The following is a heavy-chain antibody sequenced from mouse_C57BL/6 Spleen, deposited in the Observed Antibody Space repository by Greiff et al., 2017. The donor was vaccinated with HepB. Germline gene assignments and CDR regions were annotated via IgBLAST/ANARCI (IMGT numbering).Heavy chain of an antibody. CDR1: GYTFTSYW. CDR3: ARREGSGYGFAY. J-gene: IGHJ3*01. V-gene: IGHV1-61*01. CDR2: IYPSDSET. Sequence: VQLQQPGAELVRPGSSVKLSCKASGYTFTSYWMDWVKQRPGQGLEWIGNIYPSDSETHYNQKFKDKATLTVDKSSSTAYMQLSSLTSEDSAVYYCARREGSGYGFAYWGQGTLVTVSA. D-gene: IGHD3-2*02.